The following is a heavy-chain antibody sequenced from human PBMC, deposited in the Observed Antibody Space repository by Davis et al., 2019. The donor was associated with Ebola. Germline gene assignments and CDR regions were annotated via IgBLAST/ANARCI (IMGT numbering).Heavy chain of an antibody. V-gene: IGHV3-53*01. CDR1: GFTVSSNY. CDR2: IYSGGST. CDR3: TRDPLMHGATFDY. D-gene: IGHD1-26*01. Sequence: GGSLRLSCAASGFTVSSNYMSWVRQAPGKGLEWVSVIYSGGSTYYADSVKGRFTISRDNAKNSLYLQMNSLRAEDTGVYYCTRDPLMHGATFDYWGLGTLVTVSS. J-gene: IGHJ4*02.